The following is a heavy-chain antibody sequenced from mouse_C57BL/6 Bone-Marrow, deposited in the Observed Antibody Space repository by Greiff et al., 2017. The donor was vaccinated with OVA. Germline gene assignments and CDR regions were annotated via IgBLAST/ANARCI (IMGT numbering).Heavy chain of an antibody. CDR2: IYPRSGNT. Sequence: VQLQESGAELARPGASVKLSCKASGYTFTSYGISWVKQRTGQGLEWIGEIYPRSGNTYYNEKFKGKATLTADKSSSTAYMELRSLTSEDSAVYFCARRPLLLRYFDYWGQGTTLTVSS. V-gene: IGHV1-81*01. CDR3: ARRPLLLRYFDY. CDR1: GYTFTSYG. D-gene: IGHD1-1*01. J-gene: IGHJ2*01.